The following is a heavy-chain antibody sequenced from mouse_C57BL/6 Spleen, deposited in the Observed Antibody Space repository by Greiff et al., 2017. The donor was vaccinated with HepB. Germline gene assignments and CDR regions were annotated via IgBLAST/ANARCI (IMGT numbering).Heavy chain of an antibody. J-gene: IGHJ3*01. D-gene: IGHD2-3*01. CDR1: GYTFTSYW. Sequence: QVQLQQPGAELVKPGASVKLSCKASGYTFTSYWMHWVKQRPGRGLEWIGRIDPNSGGTKYNEKFKSKATLTVDKPSSTAYMQLSSLTSGDSAVYYCERGIYDGYYVWFAYWGQGTLVTFSA. V-gene: IGHV1-72*01. CDR3: ERGIYDGYYVWFAY. CDR2: IDPNSGGT.